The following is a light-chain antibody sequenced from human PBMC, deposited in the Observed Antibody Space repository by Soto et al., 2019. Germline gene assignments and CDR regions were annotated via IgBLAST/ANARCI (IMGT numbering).Light chain of an antibody. CDR2: GNI. CDR1: SSKIGAGYD. V-gene: IGLV1-40*01. Sequence: QAVVTQPPSVSGAPGQRVTMSCTGSSSKIGAGYDVHWFQQLPGTAPRLLIYGNINRLAGVPARFSGSKSGTSASLAITGLQAEDEADYYCQSYDSSLSAWVFGGGTKLTVL. CDR3: QSYDSSLSAWV. J-gene: IGLJ2*01.